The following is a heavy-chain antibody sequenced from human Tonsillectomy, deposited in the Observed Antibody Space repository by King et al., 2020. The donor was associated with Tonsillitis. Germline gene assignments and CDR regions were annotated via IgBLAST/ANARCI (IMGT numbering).Heavy chain of an antibody. J-gene: IGHJ6*03. V-gene: IGHV4-61*02. CDR3: ARGVVLPLGLVTYYYMDV. CDR1: GGSISSYY. CDR2: IYSSGNS. D-gene: IGHD3/OR15-3a*01. Sequence: QLQESGPGLVKPSQTLSLTCTVSGGSISSYYWSWIRQPAGKGLEWIGRIYSSGNSNYNPSLKSRVTISLDTSKNQFSLKLSSVTAADTAVYYCARGVVLPLGLVTYYYMDVWGKGTTVTVSS.